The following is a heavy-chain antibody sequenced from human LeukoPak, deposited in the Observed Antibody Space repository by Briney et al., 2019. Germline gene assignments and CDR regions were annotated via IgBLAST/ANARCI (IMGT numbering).Heavy chain of an antibody. D-gene: IGHD2-15*01. CDR2: MNPNSGNT. CDR3: ARDKSGGGSFTYYYYYGMDV. J-gene: IGHJ6*02. CDR1: GYTFTSYD. V-gene: IGHV1-8*01. Sequence: ASVKVSCKASGYTFTSYDIYWVRQATGQGLEWMGWMNPNSGNTGYAQKFQGRVTMTRNTSISTAYMELSSLRSEDTAVYYCARDKSGGGSFTYYYYYGMDVWGQGTTVTVSS.